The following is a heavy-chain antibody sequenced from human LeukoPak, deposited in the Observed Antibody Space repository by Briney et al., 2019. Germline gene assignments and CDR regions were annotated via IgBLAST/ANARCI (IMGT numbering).Heavy chain of an antibody. Sequence: PSETLSLTCAVYGGSFSGYYWSWIRQPPGKGLEWIGEINHSGSTNYNPSLKSRVTISVDTSKNQFSLKLSSVTAADTAVYYCARGPYYYGSGSHPWGQGTLVTVSS. D-gene: IGHD3-10*01. CDR1: GGSFSGYY. CDR2: INHSGST. V-gene: IGHV4-34*01. CDR3: ARGPYYYGSGSHP. J-gene: IGHJ4*02.